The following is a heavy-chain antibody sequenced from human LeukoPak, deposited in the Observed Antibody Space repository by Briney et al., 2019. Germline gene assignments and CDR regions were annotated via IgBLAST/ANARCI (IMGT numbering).Heavy chain of an antibody. CDR3: ARGYVFWLHYAGMDV. Sequence: DPSETLSLTCTVSGGSISSSSYYWGWIRQPPGKGLEWIGEINHSGSTNYNPSLKSRVTISVDTSKNQFSLKLSSVTAADTAVYYCARGYVFWLHYAGMDVWGQGTTVTVSS. J-gene: IGHJ6*02. CDR1: GGSISSSSYY. CDR2: INHSGST. V-gene: IGHV4-39*07. D-gene: IGHD3-3*01.